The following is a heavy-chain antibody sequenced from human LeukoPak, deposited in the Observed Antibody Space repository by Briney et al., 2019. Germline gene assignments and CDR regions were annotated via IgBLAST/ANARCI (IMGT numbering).Heavy chain of an antibody. Sequence: GGSLRLSCAASGFTFSSYSMNWVRQAPGKGLEWVSVIYSGGSTYYADSVKGRFTISRDNSKNTLYLQMNSLRAEDTAVYYCASPKGHFYGSGSYFPAWGQGTLVTVSS. CDR3: ASPKGHFYGSGSYFPA. CDR2: IYSGGST. CDR1: GFTFSSYS. V-gene: IGHV3-66*01. D-gene: IGHD3-10*01. J-gene: IGHJ4*02.